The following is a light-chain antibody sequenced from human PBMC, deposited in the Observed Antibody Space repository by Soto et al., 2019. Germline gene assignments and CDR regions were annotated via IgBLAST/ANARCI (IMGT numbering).Light chain of an antibody. Sequence: DIQLTQSPSTLSAAVGDSVTITCRASQTISSWLAWYQQKPGKAPKLLIYKASTLKSGVPSRFSGSGSGTEFTLTISSLQPDDFATYYCQQYNSFPWTFGQGTKVDI. CDR2: KAS. V-gene: IGKV1-5*03. CDR3: QQYNSFPWT. J-gene: IGKJ1*01. CDR1: QTISSW.